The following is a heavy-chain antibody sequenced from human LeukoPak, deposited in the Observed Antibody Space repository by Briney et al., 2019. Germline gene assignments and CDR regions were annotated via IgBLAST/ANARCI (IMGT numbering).Heavy chain of an antibody. Sequence: PGGSLRLSCAASGFTFSNAWMSWVRQAPGKGLEWVGRIKSKTDGGTTDYAAPVKGRFTISRDDSKNTLYLQMNSLKTEDTAVYYCTTGLYYDSSGYSDYWGQGTLVTVSS. V-gene: IGHV3-15*01. CDR1: GFTFSNAW. CDR3: TTGLYYDSSGYSDY. CDR2: IKSKTDGGTT. D-gene: IGHD3-22*01. J-gene: IGHJ4*02.